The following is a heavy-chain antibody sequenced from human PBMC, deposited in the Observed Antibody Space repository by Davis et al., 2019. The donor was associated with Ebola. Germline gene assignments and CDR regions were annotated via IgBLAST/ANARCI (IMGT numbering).Heavy chain of an antibody. J-gene: IGHJ4*02. V-gene: IGHV1-69*13. Sequence: SVKVSCKASGGTFSSYAISWVRQAPGQGLEWMGGIIPIFGTTNYAQKFQGRVTITADESTSTAYMELSSLRSDDTAVYYCARTFTIFGVVLGYWGQGTLVTVSS. D-gene: IGHD3-3*01. CDR3: ARTFTIFGVVLGY. CDR1: GGTFSSYA. CDR2: IIPIFGTT.